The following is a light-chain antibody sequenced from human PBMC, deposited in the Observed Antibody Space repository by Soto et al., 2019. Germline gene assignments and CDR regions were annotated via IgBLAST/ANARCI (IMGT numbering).Light chain of an antibody. CDR3: QQYGSSPPWT. V-gene: IGKV3-20*01. Sequence: EIVLTQSPGTLSLSPGERATLSCRASQSVSSNSLAWYQQKPGQAPRLLIYGASSRATGIPDRFSGSGSGTDFTLTISRLEPEDFAVYYCQQYGSSPPWTFGQGTKVDIK. J-gene: IGKJ1*01. CDR2: GAS. CDR1: QSVSSNS.